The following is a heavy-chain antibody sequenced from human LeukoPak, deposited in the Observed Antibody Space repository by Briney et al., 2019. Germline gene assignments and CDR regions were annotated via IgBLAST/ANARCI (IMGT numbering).Heavy chain of an antibody. V-gene: IGHV4-30-4*01. CDR3: AREERYYDAFDI. D-gene: IGHD3-9*01. CDR2: IYYSGST. Sequence: SETLSLTCTVSGGSISSGDYYWSWIRQPPGKGLEWIGYIYYSGSTYYNPPLKSRVTISVDTSKNQFSLKLSSVTAADTAVYYCAREERYYDAFDIWGQGTMVTVSS. CDR1: GGSISSGDYY. J-gene: IGHJ3*02.